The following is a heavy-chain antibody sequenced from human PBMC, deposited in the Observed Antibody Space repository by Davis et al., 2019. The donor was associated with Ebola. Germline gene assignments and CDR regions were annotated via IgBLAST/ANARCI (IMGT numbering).Heavy chain of an antibody. J-gene: IGHJ4*02. CDR2: IYPGDSDT. CDR3: ARFIAVAGSGEYYFDY. CDR1: GYSFTGYW. Sequence: GESLKISCKGSGYSFTGYWIGWVRQMPGKGLEWMGIIYPGDSDTRYSPSFQGQVTISADKSISTAYLQWSSLKASDTAMYYCARFIAVAGSGEYYFDYWGQGTLVTVSS. D-gene: IGHD6-19*01. V-gene: IGHV5-51*01.